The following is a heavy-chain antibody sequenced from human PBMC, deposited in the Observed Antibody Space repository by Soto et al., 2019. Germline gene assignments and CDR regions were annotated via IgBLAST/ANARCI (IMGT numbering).Heavy chain of an antibody. J-gene: IGHJ5*02. CDR3: ARRYCSGGSCYHWFDP. V-gene: IGHV1-8*01. CDR2: MNPNSGNT. CDR1: GYTFTSYD. D-gene: IGHD2-15*01. Sequence: EASVKVSCKASGYTFTSYDINWVRQATGQGLEWMGWMNPNSGNTGYAQKFQGRVTMTRNTSISTAYMELSSLRSEDTAVYYCARRYCSGGSCYHWFDPWGQGTLVTVSS.